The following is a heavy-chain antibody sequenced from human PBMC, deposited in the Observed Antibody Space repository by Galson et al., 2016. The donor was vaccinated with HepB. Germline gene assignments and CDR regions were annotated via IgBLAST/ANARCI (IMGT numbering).Heavy chain of an antibody. CDR3: ARGLGRYFDL. CDR1: GDSLSSHNW. V-gene: IGHV4-4*02. J-gene: IGHJ2*01. CDR2: IYHSGST. D-gene: IGHD7-27*01. Sequence: LSLTCTVSGDSLSSHNWWSWVRQPPGKGLEWIGEIYHSGSTKYNPSLQSRVTISVDNSKNQFSLTMTSVTAADTALYYCARGLGRYFDLWGRGTPVTVSS.